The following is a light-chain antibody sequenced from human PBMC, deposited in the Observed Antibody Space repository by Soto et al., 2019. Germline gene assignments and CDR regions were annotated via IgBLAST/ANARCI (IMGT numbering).Light chain of an antibody. CDR2: DTS. CDR1: QSVSSN. J-gene: IGKJ5*01. V-gene: IGKV3-15*01. Sequence: EIVMTQSPATLSVSPGERATLSCMASQSVSSNLAWYQQKPGQAPRLLIYDTSTRATGIPARFSGSGSGTEFTLTISSLQSEDFAVYYCQQYSNWPPITFGQGTRLEIK. CDR3: QQYSNWPPIT.